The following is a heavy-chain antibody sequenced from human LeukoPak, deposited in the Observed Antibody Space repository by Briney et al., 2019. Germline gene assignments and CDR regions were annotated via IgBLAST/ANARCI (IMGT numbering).Heavy chain of an antibody. Sequence: SETLSLTCTVSGGSISSYSWTWIRQPPGKGLEWIGYISYSGNTNYNPSLKSRVTISLDTPKKQFSLKLSSVTAADTAVYYCAGHHPRNTVDFWGQGTLVTVSS. V-gene: IGHV4-59*08. J-gene: IGHJ4*02. CDR3: AGHHPRNTVDF. CDR2: ISYSGNT. D-gene: IGHD2/OR15-2a*01. CDR1: GGSISSYS.